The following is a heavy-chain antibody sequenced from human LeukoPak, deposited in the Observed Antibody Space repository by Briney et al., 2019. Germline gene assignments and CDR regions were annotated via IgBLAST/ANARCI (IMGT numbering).Heavy chain of an antibody. V-gene: IGHV1-2*02. CDR3: ARERAEGGHAFDI. D-gene: IGHD1-14*01. J-gene: IGHJ3*02. Sequence: ASVKVSCKASGYTFTGYYMHWLQQAPGQGLEWMGWINPNSGDTNYAQKFQGRVAMTRDTSISTAYMELSRLTSDDTAVYYCARERAEGGHAFDIWGQGTMVTVSS. CDR2: INPNSGDT. CDR1: GYTFTGYY.